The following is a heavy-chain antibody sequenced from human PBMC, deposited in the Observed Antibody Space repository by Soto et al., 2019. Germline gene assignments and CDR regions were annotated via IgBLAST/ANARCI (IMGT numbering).Heavy chain of an antibody. Sequence: GSLRLSCAASGFTVSSNYMSWVRQAPGKGLEWVSVIYSGGSTYYADSVKGRFTISRDNSKNTLYLQMNSLRAEDTAVYYCATLAGAAAGTDRYIQFWGQGILVSVSS. J-gene: IGHJ1*01. V-gene: IGHV3-53*01. D-gene: IGHD6-13*01. CDR2: IYSGGST. CDR3: ATLAGAAAGTDRYIQF. CDR1: GFTVSSNY.